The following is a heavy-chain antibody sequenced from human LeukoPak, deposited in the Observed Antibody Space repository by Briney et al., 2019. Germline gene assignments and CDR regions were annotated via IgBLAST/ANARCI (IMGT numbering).Heavy chain of an antibody. CDR2: ISAYNGNT. V-gene: IGHV1-18*01. J-gene: IGHJ5*02. D-gene: IGHD3-10*01. Sequence: ASVKVSCKASGYTFTSYGISWVRQAPGQGLEWMGWISAYNGNTNYAQKLQGRVTMTEDTSTDTAYMELSSLRSEDTAVYYCATERAGITMVRSWFDPWGQGTLVTVSS. CDR1: GYTFTSYG. CDR3: ATERAGITMVRSWFDP.